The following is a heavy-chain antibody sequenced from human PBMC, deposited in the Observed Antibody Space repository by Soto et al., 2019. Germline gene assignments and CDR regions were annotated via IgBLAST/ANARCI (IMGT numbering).Heavy chain of an antibody. Sequence: QVQLVESGGGLVKPGGSLRLSCAASGFTFSDYYMSWIRQAPGKGLEWVSYISSSGSTIYYADSVKGRFTISRDNAKNSLNLQMNGLRAEDTAVYYCASGNQRNEWPYLLYYHYGMDVWGQGTTVTVSS. J-gene: IGHJ6*02. D-gene: IGHD1-1*01. V-gene: IGHV3-11*01. CDR1: GFTFSDYY. CDR3: ASGNQRNEWPYLLYYHYGMDV. CDR2: ISSSGSTI.